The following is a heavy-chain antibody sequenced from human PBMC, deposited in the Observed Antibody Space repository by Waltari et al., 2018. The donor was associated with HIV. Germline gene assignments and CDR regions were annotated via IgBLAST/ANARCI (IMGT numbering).Heavy chain of an antibody. V-gene: IGHV3-11*05. J-gene: IGHJ3*02. Sequence: QVQLVESGGGLVKPGGSLRLSCAASGFTFSDYYMSWIRQAPGKGLEEFSYIGSSSSNTNDADSVKGRFTISRDNAKNSLYLQMNSLRAEDTAVYYCARAPLVLRSGPHDAFDIWGQGTMVTVSS. D-gene: IGHD3-10*01. CDR2: IGSSSSNT. CDR3: ARAPLVLRSGPHDAFDI. CDR1: GFTFSDYY.